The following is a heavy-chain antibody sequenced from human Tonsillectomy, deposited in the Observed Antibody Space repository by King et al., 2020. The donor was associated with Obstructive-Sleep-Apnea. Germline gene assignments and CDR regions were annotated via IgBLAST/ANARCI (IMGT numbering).Heavy chain of an antibody. Sequence: VQLVESGGGLVQPGGSLRLSCLASGFTFGSYAMHWVRQAPGRGLEYVSAISSDGGSTFYGDSVEGRFSISRDNSKNTLYIQMSSLRVEDTAVYYCVKGIGEDWKXHWFDPWGQGTLVTXSS. CDR2: ISSDGGST. D-gene: IGHD3-10*01. CDR1: GFTFGSYA. J-gene: IGHJ5*02. CDR3: VKGIGEDWKXHWFDP. V-gene: IGHV3-64*05.